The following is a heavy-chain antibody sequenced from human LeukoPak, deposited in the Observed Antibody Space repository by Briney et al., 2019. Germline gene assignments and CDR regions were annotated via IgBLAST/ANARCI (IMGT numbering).Heavy chain of an antibody. V-gene: IGHV1-18*01. CDR3: ARRKGGYDYFDS. D-gene: IGHD5-12*01. J-gene: IGHJ4*02. Sequence: ASVKVSCKTSGYTFTSYDITWVRQAPGQGLEWMGWISTYIGNTNYPQTLQGRVAMTTDTSTNTVYMELRSLRSDDTAVYYCARRKGGYDYFDSWGQGTLVTVSS. CDR1: GYTFTSYD. CDR2: ISTYIGNT.